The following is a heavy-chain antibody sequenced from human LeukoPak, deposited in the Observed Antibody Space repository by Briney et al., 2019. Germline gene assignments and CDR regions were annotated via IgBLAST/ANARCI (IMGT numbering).Heavy chain of an antibody. Sequence: GGSLRLSCAASGFTSSRYGMYWVRQAPDKGLEWVAFTRPDADNKYYSDSVRGRFTISRDNPKSTLYLQMNSLRVEDTDLYFCPKGVSNWGNLVNWGQGTLVPVSS. CDR2: TRPDADNK. CDR1: GFTSSRYG. J-gene: IGHJ4*02. V-gene: IGHV3-30*02. CDR3: PKGVSNWGNLVN. D-gene: IGHD7-27*01.